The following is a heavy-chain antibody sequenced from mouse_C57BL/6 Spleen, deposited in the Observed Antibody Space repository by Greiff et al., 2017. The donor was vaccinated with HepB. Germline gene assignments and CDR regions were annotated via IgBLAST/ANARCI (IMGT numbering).Heavy chain of an antibody. V-gene: IGHV5-17*01. J-gene: IGHJ3*01. CDR1: GFTFSDYG. D-gene: IGHD2-2*01. CDR3: ARFGYDGPWFAY. Sequence: EVNLVESGGGLVKPGGSLKLSCAASGFTFSDYGMHWVRQAPEKGLEWVAYISSGSSTIYYADTVKGRFTISRDNAKNTLFLQMTSLRSEDTAMYYCARFGYDGPWFAYWGQGTLVTVSA. CDR2: ISSGSSTI.